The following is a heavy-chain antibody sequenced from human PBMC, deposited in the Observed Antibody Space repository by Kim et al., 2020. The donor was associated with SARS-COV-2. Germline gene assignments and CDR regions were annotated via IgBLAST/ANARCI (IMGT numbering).Heavy chain of an antibody. CDR1: GGSISSGGYY. D-gene: IGHD3-3*01. CDR2: IYYSGST. CDR3: ARARGSITIFGVAPPGYYYYGMDV. J-gene: IGHJ6*02. Sequence: SETLSLTYTVSGGSISSGGYYWSWIRQHPGKGLEWIGYIYYSGSTYYNPSLKSRVTISVDTSKNQFSLKLSSVTAADTAVYYCARARGSITIFGVAPPGYYYYGMDVWGQGTTVTVSS. V-gene: IGHV4-31*03.